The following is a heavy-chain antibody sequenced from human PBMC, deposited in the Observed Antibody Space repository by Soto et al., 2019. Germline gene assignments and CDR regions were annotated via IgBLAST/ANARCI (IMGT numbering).Heavy chain of an antibody. V-gene: IGHV4-31*11. CDR2: NNYRGDT. D-gene: IGHD6-19*01. CDR1: GASISNPGYS. J-gene: IGHJ5*02. Sequence: QVQLQESGPGLVKPSQTLSLTCAVSGASISNPGYSWTWIRQHPGGGLEWLGPNNYRGDTYYNPSLKSRMTISLDTSKNQFSLWLTSVTAADTAVYYCTRGGSGWKALNWFDPWGQGTQVTVSS. CDR3: TRGGSGWKALNWFDP.